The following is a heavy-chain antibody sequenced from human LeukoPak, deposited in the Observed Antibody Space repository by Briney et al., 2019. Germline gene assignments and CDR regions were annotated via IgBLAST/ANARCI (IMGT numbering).Heavy chain of an antibody. CDR3: ARDVTSWERTDY. Sequence: GASVKVSCKASGYTFTGYYIHWVRQAPGQGLEWMGWMYPNSGDTNYAQKFQGRVTMTRDTSISTAYMELSRLRSDDTAVYYCARDVTSWERTDYWGQGTLVTVSS. V-gene: IGHV1-2*02. CDR2: MYPNSGDT. D-gene: IGHD1-26*01. CDR1: GYTFTGYY. J-gene: IGHJ4*02.